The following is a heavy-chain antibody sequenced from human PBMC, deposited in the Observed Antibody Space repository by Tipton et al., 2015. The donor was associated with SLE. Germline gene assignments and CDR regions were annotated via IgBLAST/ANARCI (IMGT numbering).Heavy chain of an antibody. CDR3: ARSPRESSGWYYFDY. D-gene: IGHD6-19*01. Sequence: TLSLTCTVSGGSISSYYWSWIRQPARKGLEWIGRIYTSGSTNYNPSLKSRVTMSVDTSKNQFSLKLSSVTAADTAVYYCARSPRESSGWYYFDYWGQGTLVTVSS. J-gene: IGHJ4*02. CDR1: GGSISSYY. V-gene: IGHV4-4*07. CDR2: IYTSGST.